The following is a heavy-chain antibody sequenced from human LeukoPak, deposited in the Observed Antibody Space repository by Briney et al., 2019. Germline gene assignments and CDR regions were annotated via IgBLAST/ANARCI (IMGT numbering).Heavy chain of an antibody. CDR2: IIPILGIA. D-gene: IGHD3-9*01. Sequence: AATVKVSCKASGGTFSSYAISWVRQAPGQGLEWMGRIIPILGIANYAQKFQGRVTITADKSTSTAYMELSSLRSEDTAVYYCARGEHVLRYFDWLNYWGQGTLVTVSS. J-gene: IGHJ4*02. V-gene: IGHV1-69*04. CDR3: ARGEHVLRYFDWLNY. CDR1: GGTFSSYA.